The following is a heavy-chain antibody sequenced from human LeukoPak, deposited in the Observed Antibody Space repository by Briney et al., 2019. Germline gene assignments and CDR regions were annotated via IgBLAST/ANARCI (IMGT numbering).Heavy chain of an antibody. J-gene: IGHJ6*03. CDR2: TSYSRST. CDR3: ARLKFYDSTGYSPGYYMDV. Sequence: SETLSLTCTVSGGSITGYYWNWIRQPPGMRPEWVGYTSYSRSTIYNSSLKGRATMSIDTSRKQFSLRLTSVTAADTAVYYCARLKFYDSTGYSPGYYMDVWGKGTTVSVFS. D-gene: IGHD3-22*01. CDR1: GGSITGYY. V-gene: IGHV4-59*12.